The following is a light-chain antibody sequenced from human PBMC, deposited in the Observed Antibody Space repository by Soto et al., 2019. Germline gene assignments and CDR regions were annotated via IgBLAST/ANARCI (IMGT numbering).Light chain of an antibody. V-gene: IGLV2-11*01. CDR1: SSDVGGYNY. J-gene: IGLJ2*01. Sequence: QSALTQPRSVSGSPGQSVTISCTGTSSDVGGYNYVSWYQQHPGKAPKLMIYDVSKRPSGVPDRFSGSKSGNTASLTISGLQAEDEADYYCCSYAGSRTYVIFGGGTKLTVL. CDR3: CSYAGSRTYVI. CDR2: DVS.